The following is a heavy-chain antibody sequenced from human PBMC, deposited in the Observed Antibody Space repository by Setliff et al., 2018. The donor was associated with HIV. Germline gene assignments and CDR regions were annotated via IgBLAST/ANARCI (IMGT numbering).Heavy chain of an antibody. J-gene: IGHJ3*01. CDR1: GDSIIDSY. CDR3: ARLSVVIHDTFDV. CDR2: IHSTGRT. V-gene: IGHV4-4*09. D-gene: IGHD3-22*01. Sequence: PSETLSLTCTVSGDSIIDSYWSWVRQPPGKGLEWIGYIHSTGRTNYSPSLKSRVTTSVDTSKNHFSLRLRSVTAADTAVYYCARLSVVIHDTFDVWGHGTMVTV.